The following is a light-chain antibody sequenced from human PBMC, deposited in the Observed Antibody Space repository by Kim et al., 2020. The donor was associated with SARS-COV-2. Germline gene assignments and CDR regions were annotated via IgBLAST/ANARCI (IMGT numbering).Light chain of an antibody. Sequence: SYELTQPPSVSVSPGQTASITCSGSKLGDKYAYWYQKKPGQSPILVIYQHTKRPSGISQRFSGSSFGNTATLTNSRAQTMDEADYYCQAWDSSTAVFGGG. CDR3: QAWDSSTAV. V-gene: IGLV3-1*01. CDR2: QHT. J-gene: IGLJ3*02. CDR1: KLGDKY.